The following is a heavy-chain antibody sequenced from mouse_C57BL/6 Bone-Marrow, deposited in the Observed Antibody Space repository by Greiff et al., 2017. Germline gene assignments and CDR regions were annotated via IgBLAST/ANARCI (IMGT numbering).Heavy chain of an antibody. V-gene: IGHV5-6*02. J-gene: IGHJ3*01. D-gene: IGHD3-3*01. CDR1: GFTFSSYG. CDR3: ARRIPRGVAY. CDR2: ISSGGSYT. Sequence: EVKLVESGGDLVKPGGSLKLSCAASGFTFSSYGMSWVRQTPDKRLEWVATISSGGSYTYYPDSVKGRFPISRDNAKNTLYMQMRSLTSEDTAMYYCARRIPRGVAYWGQGTLVTVSA.